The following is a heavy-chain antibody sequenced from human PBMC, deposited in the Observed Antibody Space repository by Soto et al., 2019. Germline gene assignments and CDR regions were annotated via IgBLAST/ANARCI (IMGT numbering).Heavy chain of an antibody. Sequence: ASVKVSCKASGYTFTSYAMHWVRQAPGQRLEWMGWINAGNGNTKYSQKFQGRVTITRDTSASTAYMKLSSLRSEDTAVYYCARVGDSSSWYWSYYFDYWGQGTLVTVSS. J-gene: IGHJ4*02. CDR1: GYTFTSYA. D-gene: IGHD6-13*01. CDR2: INAGNGNT. V-gene: IGHV1-3*01. CDR3: ARVGDSSSWYWSYYFDY.